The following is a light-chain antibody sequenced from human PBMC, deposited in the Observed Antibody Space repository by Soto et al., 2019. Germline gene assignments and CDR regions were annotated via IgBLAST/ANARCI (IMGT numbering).Light chain of an antibody. CDR2: GNT. Sequence: QSVLTRPPSVSGAPGQRVTISCTGSSSNIGAGYDVHWYQQLPGTAPKLLIYGNTHRPSGVPDRFSVSKSGTSASLAITELQAEDEADYYCQSYDSSLSGYVFGAGTKVTVL. CDR1: SSNIGAGYD. CDR3: QSYDSSLSGYV. V-gene: IGLV1-40*01. J-gene: IGLJ1*01.